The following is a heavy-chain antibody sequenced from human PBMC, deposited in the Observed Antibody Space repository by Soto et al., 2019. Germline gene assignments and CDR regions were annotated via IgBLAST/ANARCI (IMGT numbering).Heavy chain of an antibody. Sequence: ASVKVSCKVSGYTLTELSMHWVRQAPGKGLEWMGGFDPEDGETIYAQKFQGRVTMTEDTSTDTAYMELSSLRSEDTAVYYCATDLTYSSSRSFDYWGQGTLVTVSS. V-gene: IGHV1-24*01. CDR3: ATDLTYSSSRSFDY. D-gene: IGHD6-13*01. J-gene: IGHJ4*02. CDR1: GYTLTELS. CDR2: FDPEDGET.